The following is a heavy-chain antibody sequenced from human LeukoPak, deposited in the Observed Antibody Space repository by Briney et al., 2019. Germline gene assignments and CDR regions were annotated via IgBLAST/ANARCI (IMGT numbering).Heavy chain of an antibody. V-gene: IGHV4-31*03. J-gene: IGHJ6*02. Sequence: SETLSLTCTVSGGSISSGGYYWSWIRQHPGKGLEWIGYIYYSGSTYYDPSLKSRVTISVDTSKNQFSLKLSSVTAADTVVYYCARESRSGSHLGYYYYYGMDVWGQGTTVTVSS. CDR3: ARESRSGSHLGYYYYYGMDV. CDR1: GGSISSGGYY. CDR2: IYYSGST. D-gene: IGHD3-3*01.